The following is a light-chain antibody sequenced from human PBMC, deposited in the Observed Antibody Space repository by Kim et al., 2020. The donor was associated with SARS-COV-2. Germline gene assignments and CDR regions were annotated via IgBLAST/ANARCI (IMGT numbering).Light chain of an antibody. J-gene: IGLJ3*02. CDR3: QSYDSTIRV. V-gene: IGLV6-57*03. CDR1: SSSIGSNY. CDR2: EDT. Sequence: GEKVIISCTRTSSSIGSNYVQWYQQRPGTAPIIVIHEDTERPSGVPDRFSGSIDVTSNSAFLTISGLRPEDEADYYCQSYDSTIRVFGGGTQLTVL.